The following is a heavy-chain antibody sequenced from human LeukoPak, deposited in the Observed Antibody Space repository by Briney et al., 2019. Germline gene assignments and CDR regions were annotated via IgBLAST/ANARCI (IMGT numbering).Heavy chain of an antibody. CDR1: GFTFSSYE. CDR3: ARDLHTEKTRYYFDY. J-gene: IGHJ4*02. Sequence: GGSLRLSCAASGFTFSSYEMNWVRQAPGKGLEWVSYISSSGSTIYYADSVKGRFTISRDNAKNSLYLQMNSLRAEDTAVYYCARDLHTEKTRYYFDYWGQGTLVTVSS. CDR2: ISSSGSTI. D-gene: IGHD5-18*01. V-gene: IGHV3-48*03.